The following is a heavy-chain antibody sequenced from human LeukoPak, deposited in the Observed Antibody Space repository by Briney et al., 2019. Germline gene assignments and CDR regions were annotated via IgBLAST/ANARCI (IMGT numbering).Heavy chain of an antibody. CDR2: ISGSGGST. Sequence: GGSLRLSCAASGFTFSSYAMSWVRQAPGKGLEWVSAISGSGGSTYYADSVKGRFTISRDNSKNTLYLQMNSLRAEDTAVYYCASGVYSGSYFEDYWGQGTLVTVSS. D-gene: IGHD1-26*01. J-gene: IGHJ4*02. CDR3: ASGVYSGSYFEDY. CDR1: GFTFSSYA. V-gene: IGHV3-23*01.